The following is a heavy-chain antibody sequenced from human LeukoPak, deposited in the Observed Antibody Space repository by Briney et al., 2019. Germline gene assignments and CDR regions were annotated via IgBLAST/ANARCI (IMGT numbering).Heavy chain of an antibody. CDR3: ARDGAKMDYYYYYMDV. D-gene: IGHD4/OR15-4a*01. V-gene: IGHV4-4*09. Sequence: SETLSLTCTVSGGSISSYYWSWVRQPPGKGLEWIGYTYTSGSTYYNPSLKSRVTISVDTSKNQFSLKLSSVTAADTAVYYCARDGAKMDYYYYYMDVWGKGTTVTVSS. J-gene: IGHJ6*03. CDR2: TYTSGST. CDR1: GGSISSYY.